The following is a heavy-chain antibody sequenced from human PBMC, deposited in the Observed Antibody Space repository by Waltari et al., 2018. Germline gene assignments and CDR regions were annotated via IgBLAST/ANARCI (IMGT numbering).Heavy chain of an antibody. Sequence: QVQLQESGPGLVKPSQTLSLTCPVSGGSISSGSSYCSWIRQPAGKGLEWIGRIYTSGSTNYNPSLKSRVTISVDTSKNQFSLKLSSVTAADTAVYYCARSQYYYGSGSYYNWGHFDYWGQGTLVTVSS. V-gene: IGHV4-61*02. CDR3: ARSQYYYGSGSYYNWGHFDY. J-gene: IGHJ4*02. CDR2: IYTSGST. CDR1: GGSISSGSSY. D-gene: IGHD3-10*01.